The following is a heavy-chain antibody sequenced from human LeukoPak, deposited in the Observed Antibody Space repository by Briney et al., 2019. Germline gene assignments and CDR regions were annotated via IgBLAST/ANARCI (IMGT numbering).Heavy chain of an antibody. CDR1: GFTFSSYG. D-gene: IGHD6-13*01. CDR2: ISYDGSNK. CDR3: ARGQQLAPPFGY. V-gene: IGHV3-30*03. J-gene: IGHJ4*02. Sequence: GALRLSCAASGFTFSSYGMHWVRQAPGKGLEWVAVISYDGSNKYYADSVKGRFTISRDNSKNTLYLQMNSLRAEDTAVYYCARGQQLAPPFGYWGQGTLVTVSS.